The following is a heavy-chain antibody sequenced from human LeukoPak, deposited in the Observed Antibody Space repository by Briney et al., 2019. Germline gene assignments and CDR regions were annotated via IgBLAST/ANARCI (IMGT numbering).Heavy chain of an antibody. CDR1: GFTFSSSW. CDR2: IKPDGSER. D-gene: IGHD2-21*02. CDR3: ARYGLTAALDF. V-gene: IGHV3-7*01. Sequence: GGSLRLSCAASGFTFSSSWMSWVRQAPGKGLEWVANIKPDGSERFHVDSVKGRFTISRDNSKSSLSLQMNSLRAEDTAVYYCARYGLTAALDFWGQGTLVTVSS. J-gene: IGHJ4*02.